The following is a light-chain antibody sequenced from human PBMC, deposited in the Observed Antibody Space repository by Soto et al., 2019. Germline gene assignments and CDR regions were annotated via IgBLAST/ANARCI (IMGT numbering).Light chain of an antibody. CDR3: QASNTYPIT. CDR2: KAS. V-gene: IGKV1-5*03. CDR1: QSISNN. J-gene: IGKJ5*01. Sequence: DIQMTQSPFTLSASVGDRVTITCRASQSISNNLAWYQQKPGKAPQLVIYKASSLESGVPSRFSGSGSGTEFTLTISSLQPDDFAVYYCQASNTYPITFGQGTRLEIK.